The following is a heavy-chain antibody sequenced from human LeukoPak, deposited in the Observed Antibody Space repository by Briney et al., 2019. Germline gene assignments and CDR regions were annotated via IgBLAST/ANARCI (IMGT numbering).Heavy chain of an antibody. CDR1: GYTFTSYG. V-gene: IGHV1-18*01. CDR2: ISAYNGNT. CDR3: ARDLFGSSWVDYYYMDV. Sequence: GASVKVSCKASGYTFTSYGISWVRQAPGQGLEWMGWISAYNGNTNYAQKLQGRVTMTTDTSTSTAYMELRSLRSDDTAVYYCARDLFGSSWVDYYYMDVWGKGTTVTVSS. D-gene: IGHD6-13*01. J-gene: IGHJ6*03.